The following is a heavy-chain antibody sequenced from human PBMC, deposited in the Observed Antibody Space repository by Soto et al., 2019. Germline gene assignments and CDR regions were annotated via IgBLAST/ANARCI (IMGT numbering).Heavy chain of an antibody. Sequence: SETLSLTCTVSGGSISSGGYYWSWIRQHPGKGLEWIGYIYYSGSTYYNPSLKSRVTISVDTSKNQFSLNLSSVTAADTAVYYCARSMSAYDILTGYAPVYWGQGTLVTVSS. D-gene: IGHD3-9*01. CDR1: GGSISSGGYY. CDR2: IYYSGST. J-gene: IGHJ4*02. CDR3: ARSMSAYDILTGYAPVY. V-gene: IGHV4-31*03.